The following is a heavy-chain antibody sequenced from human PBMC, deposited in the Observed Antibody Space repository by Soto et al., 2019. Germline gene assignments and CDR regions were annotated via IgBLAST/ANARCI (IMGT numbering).Heavy chain of an antibody. V-gene: IGHV4-4*02. CDR1: SGSIRSSNW. Sequence: QVQLQESGPGLVKASGTLSLTCAVSSGSIRSSNWWSWVRQSPGKGLEWIGEIFHNGNTYDNPSLNSRVTISVDTSKNQFSLNLRSVTAADTAVYYCARRTWGMDVWGQGTTVTVSS. CDR2: IFHNGNT. D-gene: IGHD2-8*01. J-gene: IGHJ6*02. CDR3: ARRTWGMDV.